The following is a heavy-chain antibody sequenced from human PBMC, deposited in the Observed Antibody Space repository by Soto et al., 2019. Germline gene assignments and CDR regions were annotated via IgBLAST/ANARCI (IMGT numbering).Heavy chain of an antibody. V-gene: IGHV3-72*01. CDR2: TRNKANSYTT. J-gene: IGHJ4*02. D-gene: IGHD2-2*01. CDR3: VRGQVVGPYYFDY. CDR1: GFTFSDHY. Sequence: GGSLRLSCAASGFTFSDHYMDWVRQAPGKGLECVCRTRNKANSYTTEYAASVKGKFTISRDDSKDSLYLQMNSLKTEDTAVYYCVRGQVVGPYYFDYWGQGTLVTVSS.